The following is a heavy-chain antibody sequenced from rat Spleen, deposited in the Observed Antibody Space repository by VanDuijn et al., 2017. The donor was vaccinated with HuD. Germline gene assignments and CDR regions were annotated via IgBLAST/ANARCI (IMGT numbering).Heavy chain of an antibody. Sequence: EVQLVESDGGLVQPGRSLKLSCAASGFTFSDYYMAWVRQAPTKGLEWVATISYDGSSTYYRDSVKGRFTISRDNAKSTLYRQMDSLRSEDTSTYYCARASTRVFSVYYFDYWGQGVMVTVSS. V-gene: IGHV5-29*01. J-gene: IGHJ2*01. CDR2: ISYDGSST. CDR1: GFTFSDYY. D-gene: IGHD1-4*01. CDR3: ARASTRVFSVYYFDY.